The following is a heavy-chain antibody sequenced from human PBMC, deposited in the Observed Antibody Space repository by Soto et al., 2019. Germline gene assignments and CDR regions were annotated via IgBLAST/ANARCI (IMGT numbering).Heavy chain of an antibody. Sequence: SVKVSCKASGGTFSSYAISWVRQAPGQGLEWMGGIIPIFGTANYAQKFQGRVTITADESTSTAYMELSSLRSEDTAVYYCARRVLRYFDWPHNYYYGMDVWGQGTSLTVSS. V-gene: IGHV1-69*13. CDR3: ARRVLRYFDWPHNYYYGMDV. CDR2: IIPIFGTA. CDR1: GGTFSSYA. D-gene: IGHD3-9*01. J-gene: IGHJ6*02.